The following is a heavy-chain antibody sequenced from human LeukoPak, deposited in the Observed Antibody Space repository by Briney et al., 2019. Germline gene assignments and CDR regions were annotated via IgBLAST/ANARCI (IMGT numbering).Heavy chain of an antibody. V-gene: IGHV1-69*13. J-gene: IGHJ4*02. CDR2: IIPLFGTA. D-gene: IGHD1-26*01. Sequence: SVKVSCKASGVTFSRSAFTWVRQAPGQGLEWMGGIIPLFGTANYTQKFQGRVTFTADDSSSTTYMELSSLRSEDTAVYYCARVGTHSGSLLFDYWGQGTLVTVSS. CDR1: GVTFSRSA. CDR3: ARVGTHSGSLLFDY.